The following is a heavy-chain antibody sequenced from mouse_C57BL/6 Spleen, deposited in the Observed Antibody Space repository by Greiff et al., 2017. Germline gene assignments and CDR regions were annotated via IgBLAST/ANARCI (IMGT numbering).Heavy chain of an antibody. J-gene: IGHJ4*01. CDR1: GFTFSDYG. Sequence: EVKLMESGGGLVKPGGSLKLSCAASGFTFSDYGMHWVRQAPEKGLEWVAYISSGSSTIYYADTVKGRFTISRDNAKNTLFLQMTSLRSEDTAMYYCATTVVAPYYAMDYWGQGTSVTVSS. CDR2: ISSGSSTI. V-gene: IGHV5-17*01. CDR3: ATTVVAPYYAMDY. D-gene: IGHD1-1*01.